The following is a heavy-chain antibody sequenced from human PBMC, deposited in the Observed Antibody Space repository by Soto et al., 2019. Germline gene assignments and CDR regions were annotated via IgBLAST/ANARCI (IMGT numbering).Heavy chain of an antibody. J-gene: IGHJ5*02. Sequence: QVQLVQSGAEVKKPGSSVKVSCKASGGTFSSYAISWVRQAPGQGLEWMGGIIPIFGTANYAQKFQGRVTITADESTSTAYMELSSLRSEHTAVYYCARDILGIAAAPGKNWFDPWGQGTLVTVSS. CDR2: IIPIFGTA. CDR3: ARDILGIAAAPGKNWFDP. CDR1: GGTFSSYA. D-gene: IGHD6-13*01. V-gene: IGHV1-69*01.